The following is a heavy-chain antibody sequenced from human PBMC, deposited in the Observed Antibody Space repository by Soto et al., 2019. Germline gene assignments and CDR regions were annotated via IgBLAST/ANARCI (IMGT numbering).Heavy chain of an antibody. CDR1: GGSITSFY. D-gene: IGHD2-2*02. V-gene: IGHV4-59*08. J-gene: IGHJ5*02. CDR3: ARYVGFCSSSSCYSWFDP. Sequence: SETLSLTCTVSGGSITSFYWSWVRQSPGKGLEWIGHIYYSGSPNYNPSLKSRVTLSVDTSKNQLSLKLSSVTAADTAVYYCARYVGFCSSSSCYSWFDPWGQGTLVTVSS. CDR2: IYYSGSP.